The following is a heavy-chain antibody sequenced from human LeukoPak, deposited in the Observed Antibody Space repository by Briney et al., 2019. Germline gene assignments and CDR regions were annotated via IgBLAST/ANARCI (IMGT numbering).Heavy chain of an antibody. CDR2: IDGSGGRT. Sequence: GGSLRLSCAASGFTFTSYSMNWVRQAPGKGLEWVSVIDGSGGRTYYVDSVKGRFTISRDNSKNTLYLQMNSLRAEDTAVYYCAKDFGTSAWYPFDYWGQGSLVTVSS. CDR1: GFTFTSYS. CDR3: AKDFGTSAWYPFDY. J-gene: IGHJ4*02. D-gene: IGHD6-19*01. V-gene: IGHV3-23*01.